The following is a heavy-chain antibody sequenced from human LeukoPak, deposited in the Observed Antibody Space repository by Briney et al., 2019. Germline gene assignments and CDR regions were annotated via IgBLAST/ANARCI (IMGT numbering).Heavy chain of an antibody. CDR2: ISAYNGNT. CDR3: ARVSPQWLVELGYMDV. V-gene: IGHV1-18*01. Sequence: ASAKVSRKASGYTFTSYGISWVRQAPGQGLEWMGWISAYNGNTNYAQKLQGRVTMTTDTSTSTAYMELRSLRSDGTAVYYCARVSPQWLVELGYMDVWGKGTTVTVSS. J-gene: IGHJ6*03. D-gene: IGHD6-19*01. CDR1: GYTFTSYG.